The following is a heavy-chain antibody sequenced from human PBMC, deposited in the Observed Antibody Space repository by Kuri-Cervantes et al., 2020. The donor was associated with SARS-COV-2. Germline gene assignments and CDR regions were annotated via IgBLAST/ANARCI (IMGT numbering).Heavy chain of an antibody. D-gene: IGHD3-16*01. CDR2: IYWNDDK. CDR1: GFSLSTSGVG. CDR3: AHSGGPGFGGYFDL. J-gene: IGHJ2*01. Sequence: SGPTLVKPTQTLTLTCTFSGFSLSTSGVGVGWIRQPPGKALEWLALIYWNDDKRYSPSLKSRLTITKDTSKNQVVLTMTNMDPADTATYYCAHSGGPGFGGYFDLWGRGTLVTVSS. V-gene: IGHV2-5*01.